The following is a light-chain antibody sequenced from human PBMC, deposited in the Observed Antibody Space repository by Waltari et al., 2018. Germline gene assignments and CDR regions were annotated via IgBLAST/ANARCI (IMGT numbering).Light chain of an antibody. J-gene: IGLJ3*02. CDR3: AAWDDSLNGVV. CDR1: RAHIGTNA. V-gene: IGLV1-36*01. Sequence: QSLLTQPPSVSEAPGQRVPIPCSGSRAHIGTNALQRYQQLPGKPPKLLIYYDDLLPSGVSDRFSGSKSGTSASLAISGLQSEDEADYYCAAWDDSLNGVVFGGGTKLTVL. CDR2: YDD.